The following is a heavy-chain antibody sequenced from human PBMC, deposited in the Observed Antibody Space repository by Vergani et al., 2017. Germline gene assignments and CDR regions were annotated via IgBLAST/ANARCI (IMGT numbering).Heavy chain of an antibody. CDR3: ARLNWFDP. Sequence: EVQLVQSGAEVKKPGASLRLSCTGSGYTFPPSWISWVRQMPGNPLVSIGKFHPSDSYTNYSPSFQGHVTISADKSISTAYLQWSSLKASDTAMYYCARLNWFDPWGQGTLVTVSS. CDR2: FHPSDSYT. J-gene: IGHJ5*02. CDR1: GYTFPPSW. V-gene: IGHV5-10-1*01.